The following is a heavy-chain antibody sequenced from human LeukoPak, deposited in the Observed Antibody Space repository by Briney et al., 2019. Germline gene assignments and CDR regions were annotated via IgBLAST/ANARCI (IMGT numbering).Heavy chain of an antibody. D-gene: IGHD2-8*01. CDR2: IKQDGSEK. V-gene: IGHV3-7*01. Sequence: GSLRLSCAASGFTLSSYWMSWVRQAPGKGLEWVANIKQDGSEKYYVDSVKGRFTISRDNAKNSLYLQMNSLRAEDTAVYYCARLRKGYCTNGVCYYTFFDYWGQGTLVTVPS. J-gene: IGHJ4*02. CDR3: ARLRKGYCTNGVCYYTFFDY. CDR1: GFTLSSYW.